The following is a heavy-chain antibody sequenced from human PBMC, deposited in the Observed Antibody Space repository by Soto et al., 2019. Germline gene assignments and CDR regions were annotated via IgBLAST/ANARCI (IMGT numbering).Heavy chain of an antibody. D-gene: IGHD2-15*01. Sequence: QVQMVQSGAAVKKPGASVKVSCPASGYSFTGYYMHWVRQAPGQGFEWMGWINPNSGGTNYAQTFQGRVTMTKDTSISTAYMEQIRLRADDTSVYYCARYTVVAGTWYFDPWGQGTLVTVAS. V-gene: IGHV1-2*02. CDR1: GYSFTGYY. J-gene: IGHJ5*02. CDR3: ARYTVVAGTWYFDP. CDR2: INPNSGGT.